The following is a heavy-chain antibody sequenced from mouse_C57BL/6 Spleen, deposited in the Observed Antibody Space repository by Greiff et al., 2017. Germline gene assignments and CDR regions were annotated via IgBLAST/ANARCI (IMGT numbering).Heavy chain of an antibody. V-gene: IGHV1-64*01. Sequence: LQQPGASVKLSCKASGYTFTSYWMHWVKQRPGQGLEWIGMIHPNSGSTNYNEKFKSKATLTVDKSSSTAYLQLSSLTSEDSAVYYCATHGSYGAWLAYWGQGTLVTVSA. J-gene: IGHJ3*01. CDR3: ATHGSYGAWLAY. D-gene: IGHD1-1*02. CDR1: GYTFTSYW. CDR2: IHPNSGST.